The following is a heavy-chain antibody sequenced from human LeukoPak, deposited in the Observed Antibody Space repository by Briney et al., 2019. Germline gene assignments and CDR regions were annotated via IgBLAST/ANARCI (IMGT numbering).Heavy chain of an antibody. V-gene: IGHV4-34*01. J-gene: IGHJ4*02. CDR3: ARGQGGSYSGRCFDY. CDR2: INHSGST. Sequence: SETLSLTCAVYGGSFSGYYWSWIRQPPGKGLEWIGEINHSGSTNYNPSLKSRVTISVDTSKNQFSLKLSSVTAADTAVYYCARGQGGSYSGRCFDYWGQGTLVTVSS. CDR1: GGSFSGYY. D-gene: IGHD1-26*01.